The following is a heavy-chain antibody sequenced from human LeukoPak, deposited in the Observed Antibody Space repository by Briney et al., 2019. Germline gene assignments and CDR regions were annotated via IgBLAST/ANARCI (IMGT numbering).Heavy chain of an antibody. D-gene: IGHD5-24*01. Sequence: PGGSLRLSCAASGFTVSSNYMSWVRQAPGKGREWVSVIYSGGSTYYADPVKGRFTISRDNTKNTLYLQMNSLRAEDTAVYYCARDVALDGYNHDAFDIWGQGTMVTVSS. V-gene: IGHV3-53*01. CDR3: ARDVALDGYNHDAFDI. CDR2: IYSGGST. CDR1: GFTVSSNY. J-gene: IGHJ3*02.